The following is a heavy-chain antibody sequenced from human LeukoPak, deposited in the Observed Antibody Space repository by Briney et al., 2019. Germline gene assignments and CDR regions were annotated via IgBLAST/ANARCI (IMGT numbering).Heavy chain of an antibody. CDR2: MNPNSGNT. Sequence: ASVKVSCKASGYTFTTYAMNWVRQAPGQGLEWMGWMNPNSGNTGYAQKFQGRVTITRNTSISTAYMELSSLRSEDMAVYYCARGSRAYYYYYMDVWGKGTTVTVSS. D-gene: IGHD5-24*01. CDR1: GYTFTTYA. V-gene: IGHV1-8*03. CDR3: ARGSRAYYYYYMDV. J-gene: IGHJ6*03.